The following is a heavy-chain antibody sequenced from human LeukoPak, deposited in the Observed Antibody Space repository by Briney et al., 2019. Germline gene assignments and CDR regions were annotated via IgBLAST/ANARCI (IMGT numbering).Heavy chain of an antibody. CDR3: ARENSGSYGSFDY. CDR1: GFTFSSYS. J-gene: IGHJ4*02. V-gene: IGHV3-21*01. CDR2: ISSSSSYI. D-gene: IGHD1-26*01. Sequence: PGGSLRLSCAASGFTFSSYSMNWVRQAPGKGLEWVSSISSSSSYIYYADSVKGRFTISRDNAKNSLYLQMNSLRAEDTAVYYCARENSGSYGSFDYWGQGTLVTVSS.